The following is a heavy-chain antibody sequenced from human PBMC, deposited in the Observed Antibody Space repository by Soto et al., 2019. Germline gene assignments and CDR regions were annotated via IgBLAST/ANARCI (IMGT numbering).Heavy chain of an antibody. Sequence: QVQLQESGPGLVKPSETLSLTCTVSGGSISSYYWSWIRQTPGKGLELMGYINYSGSTNYNPSLMSRISISLDTSKNHFSLKLRSVTAADTAVYYCARMIGSGPFDYWGQGTLVTVSS. J-gene: IGHJ4*02. V-gene: IGHV4-59*08. CDR1: GGSISSYY. CDR3: ARMIGSGPFDY. CDR2: INYSGST. D-gene: IGHD3-10*01.